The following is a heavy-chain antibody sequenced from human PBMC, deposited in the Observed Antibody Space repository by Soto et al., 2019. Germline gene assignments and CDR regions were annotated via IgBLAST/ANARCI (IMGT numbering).Heavy chain of an antibody. V-gene: IGHV3-21*01. Sequence: PGGSLRLSCAASGFTFTRYSMNWDRQAPGKGLEWVSSISSTTNYIYYADSMKGRFTVSRDNAKNSVYLEMNSLSAEDTAVYYCARESEDLTSNFDYWGQGTLVTVSS. CDR2: ISSTTNYI. J-gene: IGHJ4*02. CDR1: GFTFTRYS. CDR3: ARESEDLTSNFDY.